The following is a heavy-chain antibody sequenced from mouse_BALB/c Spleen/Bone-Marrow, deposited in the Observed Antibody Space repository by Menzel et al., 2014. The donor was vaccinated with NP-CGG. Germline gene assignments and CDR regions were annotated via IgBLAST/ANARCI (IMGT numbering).Heavy chain of an antibody. Sequence: VKLMESGPGLVAPSQSLSITCTVSGFSLTGFGINWIRQPPGKGLEWLGMIRGDGTTDYNSALKSRLSINKDNSKSQVFLKMNSLQAGDTARYYCAREKYGNYYAMDYWGQGTSVTVSS. D-gene: IGHD2-10*02. CDR3: AREKYGNYYAMDY. CDR1: GFSLTGFG. J-gene: IGHJ4*01. CDR2: IRGDGTT. V-gene: IGHV2-6-7*01.